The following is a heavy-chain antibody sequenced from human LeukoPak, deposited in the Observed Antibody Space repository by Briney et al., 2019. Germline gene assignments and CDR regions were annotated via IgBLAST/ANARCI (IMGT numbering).Heavy chain of an antibody. V-gene: IGHV3-21*01. J-gene: IGHJ4*02. D-gene: IGHD1-26*01. Sequence: GGSLRLSCATSGFTFSNSDMNWVRQAPGKGLKWVSSITTTSSYIYYADSVKGRFTISRDNSQNTLDLQMNSLRAEDTAVYYCARDLSERYSTDYWGQGTLVTVSS. CDR3: ARDLSERYSTDY. CDR2: ITTTSSYI. CDR1: GFTFSNSD.